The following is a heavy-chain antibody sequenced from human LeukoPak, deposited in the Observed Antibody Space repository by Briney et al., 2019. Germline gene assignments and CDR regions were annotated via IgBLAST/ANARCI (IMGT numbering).Heavy chain of an antibody. J-gene: IGHJ4*02. CDR1: EFSFRSYW. D-gene: IGHD3-22*01. V-gene: IGHV3-7*04. Sequence: PGGSLRLSCAASEFSFRSYWTSWVRQAPGKGLEWVANINEDGSEKYYVDSVKGRFTISRDNAKNSLHLQMNSLRAEDTAVYYCARDLGYHDRDGYYFDSWGQGTLVTVSS. CDR2: INEDGSEK. CDR3: ARDLGYHDRDGYYFDS.